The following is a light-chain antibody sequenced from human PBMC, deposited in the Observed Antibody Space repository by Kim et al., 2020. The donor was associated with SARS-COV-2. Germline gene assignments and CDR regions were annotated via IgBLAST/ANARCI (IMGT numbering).Light chain of an antibody. J-gene: IGLJ3*02. CDR2: LEGSGSY. CDR3: ETWGSNTWV. CDR1: SGHSNYI. Sequence: SSVKRTGTLRSGHSNYIIAWQQQQPGKAPRDLMKLEGSGSYNKGSGVPDRFSGSSCGADRYLTISTLQSEDEADYYCETWGSNTWVFGGGTQLTVL. V-gene: IGLV4-60*03.